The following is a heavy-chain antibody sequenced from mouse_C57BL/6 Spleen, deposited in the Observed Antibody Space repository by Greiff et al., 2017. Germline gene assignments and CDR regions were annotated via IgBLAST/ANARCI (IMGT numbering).Heavy chain of an antibody. CDR3: ARRDDYGAWAYWYFDV. D-gene: IGHD2-4*01. V-gene: IGHV1-50*01. J-gene: IGHJ1*03. CDR2: IDPSDSYT. Sequence: QVQLQQPGAELVKPGASVKLSCKASGYTFTSYWMQWVKQRPGQGLEWIGEIDPSDSYTNYNQKFKGKATLTVDTSSSTAYMQLSSLTSEDSAVYYGARRDDYGAWAYWYFDVWGTGTTVTVSS. CDR1: GYTFTSYW.